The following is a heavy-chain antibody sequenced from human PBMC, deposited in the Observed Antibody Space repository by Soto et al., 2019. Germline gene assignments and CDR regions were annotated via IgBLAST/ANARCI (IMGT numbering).Heavy chain of an antibody. CDR1: GFTFSDYY. Sequence: EVQLVESGGGLVQPGGSLRLSCAASGFTFSDYYMDWVRQAPGKGLEWVGRTRNKANSYTTEYAASVKGRFTISRDDSKNSQYLQMNSLKNEDTDVYYCARGNRAFDIWGQGTMVTVSS. CDR2: TRNKANSYTT. V-gene: IGHV3-72*01. J-gene: IGHJ3*02. CDR3: ARGNRAFDI.